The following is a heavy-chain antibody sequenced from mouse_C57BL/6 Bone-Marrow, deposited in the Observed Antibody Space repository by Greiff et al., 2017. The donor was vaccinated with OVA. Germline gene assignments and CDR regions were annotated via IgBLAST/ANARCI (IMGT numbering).Heavy chain of an antibody. D-gene: IGHD1-1*01. CDR1: GYTFTSYG. V-gene: IGHV1-81*01. J-gene: IGHJ2*01. CDR2: IYPRSGNT. CDR3: ASQPTVVAWYFDY. Sequence: LQLQESGAELARPGASVKLSCKASGYTFTSYGISWVKQRTGQGLEWIGEIYPRSGNTYYNEKLKGKATLTADKYSSTAYLELRSLPSDDSVVYFCASQPTVVAWYFDYWGQGTTLTVSS.